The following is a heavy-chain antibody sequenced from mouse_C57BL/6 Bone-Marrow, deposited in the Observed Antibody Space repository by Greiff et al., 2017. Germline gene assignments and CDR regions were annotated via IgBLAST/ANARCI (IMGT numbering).Heavy chain of an antibody. CDR3: ARALVLRYLHDY. CDR2: IHPNSGST. D-gene: IGHD1-1*01. Sequence: QVQLQQPGAELVKPGASVKLSCKASGYTFTSYWMHWVKQRPGQGLEWIGIIHPNSGSTNYNEKFKSKATLTVDQSSSTAYMQLSSLTSEDSAVYYCARALVLRYLHDYWGQGTTLTV. V-gene: IGHV1-64*01. CDR1: GYTFTSYW. J-gene: IGHJ2*01.